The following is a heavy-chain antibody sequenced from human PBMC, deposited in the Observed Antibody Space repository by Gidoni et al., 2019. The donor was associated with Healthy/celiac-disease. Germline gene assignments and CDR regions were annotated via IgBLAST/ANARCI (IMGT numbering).Heavy chain of an antibody. CDR2: IRSKANSYAT. CDR3: TSVLAAAGTGV. V-gene: IGHV3-73*02. J-gene: IGHJ4*02. CDR1: GFDFSGSA. Sequence: EVRLSESGGGWVQTWGALRLSWPASGFDFSGSARHWVRQPSGKGLEWFGRIRSKANSYATAYAASVKDRFTISRDDSKNTAYLQMNSLKTEDTAVYYCTSVLAAAGTGVWGQGTLVTVSS. D-gene: IGHD6-13*01.